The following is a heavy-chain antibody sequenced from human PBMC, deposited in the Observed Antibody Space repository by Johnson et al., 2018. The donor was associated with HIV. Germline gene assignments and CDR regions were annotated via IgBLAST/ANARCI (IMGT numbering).Heavy chain of an antibody. V-gene: IGHV3-30*18. CDR3: AKVGATVVTPRGEAFDI. CDR2: ILYRVSNK. J-gene: IGHJ3*02. Sequence: QVQLVESGGGVVQPGRSLRLSCAASGFTFSNYGMHWVRQAPGKGLEWVAVILYRVSNKYYGDSVQGRFTISRENSKNTLYLQMNSLRAEDTAVYYCAKVGATVVTPRGEAFDIWGQGAMVTVSS. D-gene: IGHD4-23*01. CDR1: GFTFSNYG.